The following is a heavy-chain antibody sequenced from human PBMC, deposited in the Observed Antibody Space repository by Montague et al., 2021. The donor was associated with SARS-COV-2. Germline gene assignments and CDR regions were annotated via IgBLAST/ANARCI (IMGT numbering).Heavy chain of an antibody. D-gene: IGHD3-10*01. J-gene: IGHJ4*02. CDR3: AQSLVRGAPFDY. CDR1: GDSMTYFY. Sequence: SETLSLTCTVSGDSMTYFYWSWIRQPPGKGLEWIGYICYSGSTNYINYNPSLRDRVTISVDTSENQFSLKLNSVTAADAAVYYCAQSLVRGAPFDYWGQGTLVTVAS. V-gene: IGHV4-59*01. CDR2: ICYSGSTNYI.